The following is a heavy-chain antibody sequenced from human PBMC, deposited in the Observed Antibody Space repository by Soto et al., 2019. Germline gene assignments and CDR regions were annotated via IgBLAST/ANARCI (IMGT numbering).Heavy chain of an antibody. CDR1: GFTFSSYA. D-gene: IGHD2-15*01. J-gene: IGHJ4*02. CDR3: AKIKADPRRIVYCSGGSCYSDY. Sequence: GGSLRLSCAASGFTFSSYAMSWVRQAPGKGLEWVSAISGSGGSTYYADSVKGRFTISRDNSKNTLYLQMNSLRAEDTAVYYCAKIKADPRRIVYCSGGSCYSDYWGQGTLVTVSS. V-gene: IGHV3-23*01. CDR2: ISGSGGST.